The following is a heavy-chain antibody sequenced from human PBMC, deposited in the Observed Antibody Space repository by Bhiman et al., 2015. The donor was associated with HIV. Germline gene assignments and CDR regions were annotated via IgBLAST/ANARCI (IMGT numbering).Heavy chain of an antibody. V-gene: IGHV3-15*01. Sequence: EVQLVESGGGLVKPRGSLRLSCAASGFSFSNAWFSWVRQAPGKGLEWVGRIKSKTDGGTTDYAAPVKGRFTISRDDSKNTLYLQMNSLTVEDTAVYYCARVYDSAGYYAYYNYYMDVWGKGTTVTVSS. CDR1: GFSFSNAW. CDR2: IKSKTDGGTT. CDR3: ARVYDSAGYYAYYNYYMDV. J-gene: IGHJ6*03. D-gene: IGHD3-22*01.